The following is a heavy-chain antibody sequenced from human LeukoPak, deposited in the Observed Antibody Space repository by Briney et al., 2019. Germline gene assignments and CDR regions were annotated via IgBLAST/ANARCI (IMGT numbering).Heavy chain of an antibody. Sequence: ASVKVSCKASGYTFSDYYMHWVRQAPGQGLEWMGWINPNNGGTNYAQKFQGRVTMTRDTSITTAYMELSSLTSDDTAVYYCARDPRYWGQGTLVTVSS. J-gene: IGHJ4*02. V-gene: IGHV1-2*02. CDR2: INPNNGGT. CDR3: ARDPRY. CDR1: GYTFSDYY.